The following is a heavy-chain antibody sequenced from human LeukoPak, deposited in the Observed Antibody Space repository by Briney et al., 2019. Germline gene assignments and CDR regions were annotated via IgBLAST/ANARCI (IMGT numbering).Heavy chain of an antibody. CDR1: GYTFTGYY. CDR3: ARVKVWDFWSGPQGAFDI. J-gene: IGHJ3*02. D-gene: IGHD3-3*01. Sequence: GASVKVSCKASGYTFTGYYMHWVRQAPGQGLEWMGWINPNSGGTNYAQKFQGRVTMTRDTSISTAYMELSRLRSDDTAVYYCARVKVWDFWSGPQGAFDIWGQGTMVTVSS. CDR2: INPNSGGT. V-gene: IGHV1-2*02.